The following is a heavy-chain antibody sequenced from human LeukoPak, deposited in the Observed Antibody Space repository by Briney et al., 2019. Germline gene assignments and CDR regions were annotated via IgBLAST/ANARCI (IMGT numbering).Heavy chain of an antibody. CDR2: ISAYNGNT. J-gene: IGHJ4*02. V-gene: IGHV1-18*01. CDR1: GYTFTSYG. CDR3: ARDYYSDSSGYYLDY. D-gene: IGHD3-22*01. Sequence: ASVKVSCKASGYTFTSYGISWVRQAPGQGLEWMGWISAYNGNTNYAQKLQGRVTMTTDTSTSTAYMELRSLRSDDTAVYYCARDYYSDSSGYYLDYWGQGTLVTVSS.